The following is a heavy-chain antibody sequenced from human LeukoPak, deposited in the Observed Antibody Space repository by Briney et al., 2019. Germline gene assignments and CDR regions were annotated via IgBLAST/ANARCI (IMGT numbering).Heavy chain of an antibody. V-gene: IGHV3-53*01. Sequence: GGSLRLSCAASGFTVSSNYMSWVRQAPGKGLEWVSVIYSGGSTYYADSVKGRFTISRDNSKNTLYLQMNSLRAEDTAVYYCARETDYGGNSGNAFDIWGQGTMVTVSS. CDR1: GFTVSSNY. J-gene: IGHJ3*02. D-gene: IGHD4-23*01. CDR2: IYSGGST. CDR3: ARETDYGGNSGNAFDI.